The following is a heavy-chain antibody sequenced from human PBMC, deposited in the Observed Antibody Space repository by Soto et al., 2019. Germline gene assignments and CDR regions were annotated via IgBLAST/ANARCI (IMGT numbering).Heavy chain of an antibody. D-gene: IGHD2-21*01. J-gene: IGHJ5*02. CDR3: ARGGGDGWFDP. CDR2: IYYSGST. V-gene: IGHV4-59*01. Sequence: SETLSLTCTVSGGSISSYYWSWIRQPPGKGLEWIGYIYYSGSTNYNPSLKSRVTISVDTSKNQFSLKLSSVTAADTAVYYCARGGGDGWFDPWGQGTLVTV. CDR1: GGSISSYY.